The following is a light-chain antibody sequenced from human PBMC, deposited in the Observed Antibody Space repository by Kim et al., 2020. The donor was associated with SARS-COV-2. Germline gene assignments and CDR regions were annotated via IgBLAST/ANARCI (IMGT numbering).Light chain of an antibody. CDR1: QSISRSY. Sequence: EIVLTQSPGTLSLSPGERATLSCRASQSISRSYLAWYQQQPGQAPRLLIYGASSRATGIPDRFSGSASGTDFTLTISRLEPEDFAMYYCHQYGSSPRTFGGGTKVEIK. V-gene: IGKV3-20*01. CDR2: GAS. J-gene: IGKJ4*01. CDR3: HQYGSSPRT.